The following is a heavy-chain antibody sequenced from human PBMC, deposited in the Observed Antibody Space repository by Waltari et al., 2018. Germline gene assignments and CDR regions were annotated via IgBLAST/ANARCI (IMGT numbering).Heavy chain of an antibody. Sequence: QVQLVQSGAEVKKPGSSVKVSCKASGGTFSSYAISWVRQAPGQGLEWRGGIIPIFGTANYAQKFQGRVTITTDESTSTAYMELSSLRSEDTAVYYCARSIAAAGIDYWGQGTLVTVSS. CDR2: IIPIFGTA. V-gene: IGHV1-69*05. CDR3: ARSIAAAGIDY. J-gene: IGHJ4*02. CDR1: GGTFSSYA. D-gene: IGHD6-13*01.